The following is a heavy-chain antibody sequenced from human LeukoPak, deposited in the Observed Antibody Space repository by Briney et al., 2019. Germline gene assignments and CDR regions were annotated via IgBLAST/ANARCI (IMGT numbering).Heavy chain of an antibody. D-gene: IGHD3-9*01. CDR2: INHSGST. J-gene: IGHJ4*02. CDR3: ASYDILTGSDY. V-gene: IGHV4-34*01. CDR1: GGSFSGYY. Sequence: SETLSLTCAVYGGSFSGYYWSWIRQPPGKGLEWIGEINHSGSTNYNPSLKSRVTISVDTSKNQFSLKPSSVTAADTAVYYCASYDILTGSDYWGQGTLVTVSS.